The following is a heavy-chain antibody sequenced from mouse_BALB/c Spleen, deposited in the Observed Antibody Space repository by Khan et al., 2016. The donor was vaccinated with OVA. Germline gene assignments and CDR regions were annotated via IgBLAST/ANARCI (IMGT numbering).Heavy chain of an antibody. Sequence: VQLKQSGPELVKPGASVKIPCKASGYTFTDYNMDWVQQSHGKSLEWIGDITPNNGGTIYNQRFKGKATLTVDKSSSTAYMELRSLTSEDTAVYYCTRGGHGSPFDYWGQGTTLTVSS. J-gene: IGHJ2*01. CDR1: GYTFTDYN. V-gene: IGHV1-18*01. CDR3: TRGGHGSPFDY. CDR2: ITPNNGGT. D-gene: IGHD1-1*01.